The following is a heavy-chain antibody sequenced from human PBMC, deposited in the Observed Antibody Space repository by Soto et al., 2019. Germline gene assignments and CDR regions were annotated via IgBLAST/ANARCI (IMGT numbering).Heavy chain of an antibody. CDR2: IYHSGSN. CDR1: GGSISSGGYS. Sequence: QLQLQESGSGLVKPSQTLSLTCAVSGGSISSGGYSWTWIRQPPGKGLEWIGYIYHSGSNYYNPSRMSRVTRSVDRSKIQFSLKLSAVTAADTAVYYCARVPLYWGQGSLVTVSS. V-gene: IGHV4-30-2*01. CDR3: ARVPLY. J-gene: IGHJ4*02.